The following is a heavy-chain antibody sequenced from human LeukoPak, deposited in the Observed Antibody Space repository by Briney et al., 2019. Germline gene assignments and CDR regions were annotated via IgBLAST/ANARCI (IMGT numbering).Heavy chain of an antibody. CDR2: IYSGGST. D-gene: IGHD3-10*02. CDR1: GFTVSSNY. CDR3: ARDGGYGNYVSPSNWYFDL. J-gene: IGHJ2*01. Sequence: GGSLRLSCAASGFTVSSNYMSWVRQAPGKGLEWVSVIYSGGSTYYADSVKGRFTFSRDNSKNTLYLQMNNLRAEDTAVYYCARDGGYGNYVSPSNWYFDLWGRGALVTVSS. V-gene: IGHV3-53*01.